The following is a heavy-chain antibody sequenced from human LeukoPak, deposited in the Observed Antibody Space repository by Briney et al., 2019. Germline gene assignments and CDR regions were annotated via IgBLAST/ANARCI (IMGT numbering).Heavy chain of an antibody. D-gene: IGHD4-17*01. CDR3: ARDLVTVTKGFDI. CDR2: ISYIGST. V-gene: IGHV4-59*01. Sequence: PSETLSLTCTVSGGSISSYCWSWIRQPPGKGLGWIGYISYIGSTNYNPSLKSRVTISIDTSKNQFSLKLTSVTAADTAVYYCARDLVTVTKGFDIWGQGTMVSVSS. CDR1: GGSISSYC. J-gene: IGHJ3*02.